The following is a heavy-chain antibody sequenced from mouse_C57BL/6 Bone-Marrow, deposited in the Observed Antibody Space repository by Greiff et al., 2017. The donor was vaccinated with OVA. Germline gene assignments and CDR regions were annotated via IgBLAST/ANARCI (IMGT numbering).Heavy chain of an antibody. CDR3: ARRGSGTGDYYFDY. CDR2: ISDGGSYT. D-gene: IGHD4-1*01. Sequence: EVQGVESGGGLVKPGGSLKLSCAASGFTFSSYAMSWVRQTPEKRLEWVATISDGGSYTYYPDNVKGRFTISRDNAKNNLYLQMSHLKSEDTAMYYCARRGSGTGDYYFDYWGQGTTLTVSS. V-gene: IGHV5-4*01. J-gene: IGHJ2*01. CDR1: GFTFSSYA.